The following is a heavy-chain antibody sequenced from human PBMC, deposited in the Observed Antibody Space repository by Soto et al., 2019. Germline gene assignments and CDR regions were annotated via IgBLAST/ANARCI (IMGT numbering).Heavy chain of an antibody. CDR2: ISYDGSNK. D-gene: IGHD5-12*01. Sequence: PGGSLRLSCAASGFTFSSYAMHWVRQAPGKGLEWVAVISYDGSNKYYADSVKGRFTISRDNSKNTLYLQMNSLRVEDTAIYYCAKRIMATIGHFDSWGQGTLVTVSS. CDR3: AKRIMATIGHFDS. V-gene: IGHV3-30-3*01. CDR1: GFTFSSYA. J-gene: IGHJ4*02.